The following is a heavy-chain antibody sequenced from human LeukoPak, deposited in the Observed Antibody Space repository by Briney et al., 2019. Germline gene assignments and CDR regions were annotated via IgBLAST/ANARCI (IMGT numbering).Heavy chain of an antibody. Sequence: GGSLRLSCAASGFTFGSYAMSWVRQAPGKGLEWVSAISGSGGSTYYADSVKGRFTISRDNANNSLYLQMNSLRAEDTAVYFCARGDGSNFRSPFDYWGQGTLVTVSS. CDR3: ARGDGSNFRSPFDY. V-gene: IGHV3-23*01. CDR2: ISGSGGST. J-gene: IGHJ4*02. CDR1: GFTFGSYA. D-gene: IGHD5-24*01.